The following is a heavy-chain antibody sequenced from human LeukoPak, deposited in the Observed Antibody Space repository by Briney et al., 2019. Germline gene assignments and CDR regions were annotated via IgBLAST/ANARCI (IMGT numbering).Heavy chain of an antibody. CDR2: VIPIFGTA. CDR3: ARLNKGSSSWYWGYNWFDP. V-gene: IGHV1-69*05. Sequence: GASVKVSCKASGGTFSIYAISWVRQAPGQGLEWMGGVIPIFGTANYAQKFQGRVTITTDESTSTAYMELSSLRSEDTAVYYCARLNKGSSSWYWGYNWFDPWGQGTLVTVSS. D-gene: IGHD6-13*01. CDR1: GGTFSIYA. J-gene: IGHJ5*02.